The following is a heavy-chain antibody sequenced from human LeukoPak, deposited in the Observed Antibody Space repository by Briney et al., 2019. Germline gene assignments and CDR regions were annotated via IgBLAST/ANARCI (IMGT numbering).Heavy chain of an antibody. J-gene: IGHJ4*02. CDR3: AREGTESSSWGFDY. V-gene: IGHV3-23*01. CDR1: KFSFNSYA. D-gene: IGHD6-19*01. CDR2: ISGNAGSR. Sequence: GGSLRLSCAASKFSFNSYAMSWVRQAPGKGLEWVSTISGNAGSRYYADSVKGRFTISRDNAKNSLYLQMNSLRAEDTAVYYCAREGTESSSWGFDYWAREPWSPSPQ.